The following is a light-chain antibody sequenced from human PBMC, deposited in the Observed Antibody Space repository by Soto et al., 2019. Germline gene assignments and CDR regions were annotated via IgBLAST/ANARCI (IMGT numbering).Light chain of an antibody. CDR2: GAS. CDR1: QSVGSNY. V-gene: IGKV3-20*01. Sequence: EIVLTQSPGTLSLSPGERATLSCRASQSVGSNYLAWYQKKPGQAPRLLIYGASSRASGIPDRFSGSGSGTDFTLTISRLEPEDFAVYYCQQYGSSPPYTFGQGTKLEIK. CDR3: QQYGSSPPYT. J-gene: IGKJ2*01.